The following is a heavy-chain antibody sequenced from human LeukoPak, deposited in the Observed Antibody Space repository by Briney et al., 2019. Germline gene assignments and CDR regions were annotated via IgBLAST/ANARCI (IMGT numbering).Heavy chain of an antibody. CDR2: IRHRDGRT. D-gene: IGHD4-17*01. V-gene: IGHV3-23*01. J-gene: IGHJ3*02. CDR3: AKAFNGDYIERFHI. CDR1: GFTFSSYA. Sequence: PGGSLRLSCVASGFTFSSYATSWVRQAPGKGLEWVSGIRHRDGRTYYADSVKGRFMISRDNSKNTLTLQMNSLSGEDTALYHCAKAFNGDYIERFHIWGQGKMVTVSS.